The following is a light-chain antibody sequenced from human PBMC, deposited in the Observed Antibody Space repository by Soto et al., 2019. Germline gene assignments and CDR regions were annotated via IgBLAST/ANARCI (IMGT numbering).Light chain of an antibody. CDR3: SSYTSSSTPRV. CDR1: SSDVGGYNY. CDR2: EVS. J-gene: IGLJ1*01. Sequence: SALTHPASVSGSPGQSITISCTGTSSDVGGYNYVSWYQQHPGKAPKLMIYEVSNRPSGVSNRFSGSKSGNTASLTISGLQAEDEADYYCSSYTSSSTPRVFGTGTKVTVL. V-gene: IGLV2-14*01.